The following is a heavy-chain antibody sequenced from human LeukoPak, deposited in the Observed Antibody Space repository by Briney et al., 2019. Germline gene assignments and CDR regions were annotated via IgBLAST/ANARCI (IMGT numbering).Heavy chain of an antibody. J-gene: IGHJ4*02. V-gene: IGHV3-21*01. D-gene: IGHD3-9*01. CDR2: SRFI. Sequence: SRFIYYPPSVTARFPISRDNAKNSLYLHMSSLRAEDPAVYYCARDILPGYIGEGLDYWGQGTLVTVSS. CDR3: ARDILPGYIGEGLDY.